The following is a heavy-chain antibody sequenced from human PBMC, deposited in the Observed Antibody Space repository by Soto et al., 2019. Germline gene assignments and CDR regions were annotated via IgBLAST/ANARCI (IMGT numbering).Heavy chain of an antibody. CDR1: GGSISSGGYY. CDR3: ASTGRTASAHDYGSPGKIDY. V-gene: IGHV4-31*03. J-gene: IGHJ4*02. D-gene: IGHD4-17*01. CDR2: IYYSGST. Sequence: SETLSLTCTVSGGSISSGGYYWSWIRQHPGKGLEWIGYIYYSGSTYYNPSLKSRVTISVDTSKNQFSLKLSSVTAADTAVYYCASTGRTASAHDYGSPGKIDYWGQGTLVTVSS.